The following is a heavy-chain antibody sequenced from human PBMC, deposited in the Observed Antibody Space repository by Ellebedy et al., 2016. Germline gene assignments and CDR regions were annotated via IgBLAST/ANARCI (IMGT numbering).Heavy chain of an antibody. D-gene: IGHD3-10*01. J-gene: IGHJ4*02. Sequence: GESLKISCAASGFTFSSYAMHWVRQAPGKGLEWVAVISYDGSNKYYADSVKGRFTISRDNSKNTLYLQMNSLRAEDTAVYYCAKEVSDGSGSSPFDYWGQGTLVTVSS. CDR3: AKEVSDGSGSSPFDY. CDR1: GFTFSSYA. CDR2: ISYDGSNK. V-gene: IGHV3-30-3*01.